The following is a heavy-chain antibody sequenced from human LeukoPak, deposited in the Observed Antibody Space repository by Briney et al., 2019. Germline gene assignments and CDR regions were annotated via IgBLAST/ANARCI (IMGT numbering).Heavy chain of an antibody. CDR1: GNTLTDLS. Sequence: GASVKVSCKVSGNTLTDLSIYWVRQAPAKGLDWMGGFDPEDAEVIYAEKFQDRVTMTEDPSTDTAYLELSSLRSEDTAVYYCARAAPPKIAVAAWWFDPWGQGTLVTVSS. CDR3: ARAAPPKIAVAAWWFDP. CDR2: FDPEDAEV. D-gene: IGHD6-19*01. J-gene: IGHJ5*02. V-gene: IGHV1-24*01.